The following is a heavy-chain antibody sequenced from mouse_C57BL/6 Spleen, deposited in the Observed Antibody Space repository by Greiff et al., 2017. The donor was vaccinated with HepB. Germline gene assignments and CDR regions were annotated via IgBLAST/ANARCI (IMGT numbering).Heavy chain of an antibody. D-gene: IGHD4-1*01. Sequence: VQLQQPGAELVMPGASVKLSCKASGYTLNSYWMHWVKQGPGQGLEWIGEIDPSDSYTNYNQKFKGKSTLTVDKSSSTAYMQLSSLTSEDSAVYYCARGEDSWAWFAYWGQGTLVTVSA. CDR1: GYTLNSYW. J-gene: IGHJ3*01. V-gene: IGHV1-69*01. CDR2: IDPSDSYT. CDR3: ARGEDSWAWFAY.